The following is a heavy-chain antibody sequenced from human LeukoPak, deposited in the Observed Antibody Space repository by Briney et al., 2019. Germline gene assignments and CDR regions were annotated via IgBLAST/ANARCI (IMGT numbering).Heavy chain of an antibody. CDR3: ARGAWFDP. CDR1: GGSIGSYY. CDR2: IYSSGTT. J-gene: IGHJ5*02. Sequence: PSETLSLTCTVSGGSIGSYYSSWIRQPPRKGLEWIGRIYSSGTTDYNPSLKSRVTMSVDTSKNRFSLNLRSVTAADTAVYYCARGAWFDPWGRGTLVTVSS. V-gene: IGHV4-4*07.